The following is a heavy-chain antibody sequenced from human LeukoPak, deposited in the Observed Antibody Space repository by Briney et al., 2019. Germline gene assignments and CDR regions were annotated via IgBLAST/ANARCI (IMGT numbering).Heavy chain of an antibody. Sequence: GGSLRLSCAASGFTFSSYWLSWVRQAPGKGLEWVANIKHDGSDKYYVDSVKGRFTISRDNAKNSLYLQMNSLRVEDTAIYYRVNDYARQRGYWGQGTLVTVSS. J-gene: IGHJ4*02. CDR2: IKHDGSDK. CDR3: VNDYARQRGY. D-gene: IGHD4-17*01. V-gene: IGHV3-7*01. CDR1: GFTFSSYW.